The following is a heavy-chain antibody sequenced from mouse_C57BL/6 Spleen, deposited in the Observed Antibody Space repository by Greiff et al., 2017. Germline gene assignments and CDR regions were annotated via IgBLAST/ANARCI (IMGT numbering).Heavy chain of an antibody. Sequence: VQLVESDAELVKPGASVKISCKVSGYTFTDHTIHWMKQRPEQGLEWIGYIYPRDGSTKYNEKFKGKATLTADKSSSTAYMQLNSLTSEDSAVYFCARSAYYGSSYDYFDYWGQGTTLTVSS. D-gene: IGHD1-1*01. CDR2: IYPRDGST. CDR1: GYTFTDHT. CDR3: ARSAYYGSSYDYFDY. V-gene: IGHV1-78*01. J-gene: IGHJ2*01.